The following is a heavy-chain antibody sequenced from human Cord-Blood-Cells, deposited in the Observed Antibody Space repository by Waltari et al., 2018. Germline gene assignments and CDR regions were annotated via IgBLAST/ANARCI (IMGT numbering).Heavy chain of an antibody. CDR3: TTLPYCGGDCYYYFDY. CDR1: GFTFSNAR. Sequence: GGGLVKPGGPLRLSCAASGFTFSNARMSRVRQAPGTGLEWVGRIKSKTDGGTTDYAAPVKGRFTISRDDSKNTLYLQMNSLKTEDTAVYYCTTLPYCGGDCYYYFDYWGQGTLVTVSS. V-gene: IGHV3-15*01. J-gene: IGHJ4*02. D-gene: IGHD2-21*01. CDR2: IKSKTDGGTT.